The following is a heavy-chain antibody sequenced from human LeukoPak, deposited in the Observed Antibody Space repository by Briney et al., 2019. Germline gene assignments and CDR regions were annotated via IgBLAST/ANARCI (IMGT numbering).Heavy chain of an antibody. J-gene: IGHJ6*03. Sequence: PSETLSLTCAVYGGSFSGYYWSWIRQPPGKGLEWIGEIYHSGSTNYNPSLKSRVTISVDKSKNQFSLKLSSVTAADTAVYYCARENTQYSSGWQGYYYMDVWGKGTTVTVSS. V-gene: IGHV4-34*01. CDR1: GGSFSGYY. D-gene: IGHD6-19*01. CDR3: ARENTQYSSGWQGYYYMDV. CDR2: IYHSGST.